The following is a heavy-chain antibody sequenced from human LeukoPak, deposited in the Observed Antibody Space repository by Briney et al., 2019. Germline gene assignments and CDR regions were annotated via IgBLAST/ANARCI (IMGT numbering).Heavy chain of an antibody. CDR3: ARHGPDGYDFWSGYYIWYFQH. CDR1: GGSISSYY. D-gene: IGHD3-3*01. J-gene: IGHJ1*01. Sequence: SETLSLTCTVSGGSISSYYWSWIRQPPGKGLEWIGYIYYSGSTNYSPSLKSRVTISVDTSKNQFSLKLSSVTAADTAVYYCARHGPDGYDFWSGYYIWYFQHWGQGTLVTVSS. V-gene: IGHV4-59*08. CDR2: IYYSGST.